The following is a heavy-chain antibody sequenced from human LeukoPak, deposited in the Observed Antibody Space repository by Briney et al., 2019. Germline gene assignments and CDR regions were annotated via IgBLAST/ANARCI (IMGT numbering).Heavy chain of an antibody. J-gene: IGHJ4*02. CDR3: ARGRGSSGYFDY. CDR2: INRSGST. CDR1: GGSFSGYY. Sequence: SETLSLTCAVYGGSFSGYYWSWIRQPPGKGLEWIGEINRSGSTNYNPSLKSRVTISVDTSKNQFSLKLSSVTAADTAVYYCARGRGSSGYFDYWGQGTLVTVSS. D-gene: IGHD6-6*01. V-gene: IGHV4-34*01.